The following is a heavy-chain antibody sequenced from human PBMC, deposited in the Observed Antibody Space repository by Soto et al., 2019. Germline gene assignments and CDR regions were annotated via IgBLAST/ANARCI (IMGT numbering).Heavy chain of an antibody. CDR3: VRSGYSSGWSHFDY. J-gene: IGHJ4*02. Sequence: GGSLRLSCAASGFTFSSYVMHWVRQAPGKGLEWVAVIWYDGSNEYYADSVKGRFTISRDNSKNTLYLQMNSLRAEDTAVYYCVRSGYSSGWSHFDYWGQGTLVTVSS. CDR1: GFTFSSYV. D-gene: IGHD6-19*01. CDR2: IWYDGSNE. V-gene: IGHV3-33*01.